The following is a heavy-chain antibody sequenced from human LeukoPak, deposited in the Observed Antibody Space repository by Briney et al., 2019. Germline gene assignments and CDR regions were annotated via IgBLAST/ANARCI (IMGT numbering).Heavy chain of an antibody. V-gene: IGHV3-23*01. D-gene: IGHD3-22*01. CDR1: GFTFGSYA. CDR3: AKKNYDSSGYYFDY. J-gene: IGHJ4*02. Sequence: GGSLRLSCAASGFTFGSYAMSWVRQAPGKGLEWVSAISGSGGSTYYADSVKGRFTISRENSKNTLYLQMNSLRAEDTAVYYCAKKNYDSSGYYFDYCGQGTLVTVSS. CDR2: ISGSGGST.